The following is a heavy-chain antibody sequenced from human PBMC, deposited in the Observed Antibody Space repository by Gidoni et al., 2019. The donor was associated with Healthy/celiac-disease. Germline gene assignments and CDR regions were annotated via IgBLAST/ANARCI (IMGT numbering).Heavy chain of an antibody. J-gene: IGHJ6*02. CDR2: INAGNGNT. D-gene: IGHD3-3*01. Sequence: QVQLVQSGAEVKKPGASVTVSCKASGYTFTSYAMHWVRQAPGQRLEWMGWINAGNGNTKYSQKFQGRVTITRDTSASTAYMELSSLRSEDTAVYYCARENSYYDFWSGYYTRVYYGMDVWGQGTTVTVSS. V-gene: IGHV1-3*01. CDR1: GYTFTSYA. CDR3: ARENSYYDFWSGYYTRVYYGMDV.